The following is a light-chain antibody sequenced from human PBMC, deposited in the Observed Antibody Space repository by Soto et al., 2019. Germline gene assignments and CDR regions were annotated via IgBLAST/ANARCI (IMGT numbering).Light chain of an antibody. V-gene: IGKV1-5*03. CDR2: TAS. CDR1: QSISSW. Sequence: DIQMTQSPSTLSASVGDRVTITCRASQSISSWLAWYQQKPGRAPKLLIYTASTLESGVPSRFSGSGSGAEFTLRISTLQPYDSATYYCQQYDSFPRTFSQGTKVDIK. J-gene: IGKJ1*01. CDR3: QQYDSFPRT.